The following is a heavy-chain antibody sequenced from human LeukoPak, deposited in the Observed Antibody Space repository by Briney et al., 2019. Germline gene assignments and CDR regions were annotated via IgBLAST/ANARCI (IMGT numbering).Heavy chain of an antibody. Sequence: GGSLRLSCAASGIKFSYSAMHWVRQAPGKGLEWVGRIKSKTDGGTADYAAPVKGRFTISRDDSKDTQFLQMNSLKIEDTAVYYCTKDYAHWGQGTLVTVSS. D-gene: IGHD2-2*01. J-gene: IGHJ4*02. V-gene: IGHV3-15*01. CDR1: GIKFSYSA. CDR3: TKDYAH. CDR2: IKSKTDGGTA.